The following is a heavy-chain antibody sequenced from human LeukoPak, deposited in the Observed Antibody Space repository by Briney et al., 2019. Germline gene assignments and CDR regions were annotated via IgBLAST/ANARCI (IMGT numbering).Heavy chain of an antibody. Sequence: NPGGSLRLSCAASGFTFSSYSMNWVRQAPGKGLEWVSSISSSSSYIYHADSVKGRFTISRDNAKNSLYLQMNSLRAEDTAVYYCASLGVTTFDYWGQGTLVTVSS. CDR3: ASLGVTTFDY. CDR2: ISSSSSYI. CDR1: GFTFSSYS. V-gene: IGHV3-21*01. J-gene: IGHJ4*02. D-gene: IGHD3-10*01.